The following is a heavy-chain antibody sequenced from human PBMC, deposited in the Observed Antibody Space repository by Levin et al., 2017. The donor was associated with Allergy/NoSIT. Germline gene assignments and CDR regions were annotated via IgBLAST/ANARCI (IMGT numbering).Heavy chain of an antibody. J-gene: IGHJ4*02. D-gene: IGHD3/OR15-3a*01. Sequence: PGGSLRLSCKASGYTFTAHYIHWVRQAPGQGLEWMGWMNSNSGGTLYSQNFQGRVTMTRDTSISTAYMELSSLRYDDTAVYYCARGTGTSYFDYWGQGTVVPVSS. V-gene: IGHV1-2*02. CDR1: GYTFTAHY. CDR2: MNSNSGGT. CDR3: ARGTGTSYFDY.